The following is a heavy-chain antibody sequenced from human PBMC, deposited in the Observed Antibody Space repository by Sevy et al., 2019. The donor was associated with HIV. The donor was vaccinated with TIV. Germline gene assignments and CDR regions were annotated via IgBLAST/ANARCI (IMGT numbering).Heavy chain of an antibody. CDR1: GGSITSLY. J-gene: IGHJ4*02. D-gene: IGHD1-26*01. CDR3: AGENAWGRGYS. Sequence: SETLSLTCTVSGGSITSLYWNWIRHPPGKGLKWFANIYYNGHINYNPSLKSRVTLSLVTSKNQFSLRLSSVTAADTAMYYCAGENAWGRGYSWGQGTLVTVSS. CDR2: IYYNGHI. V-gene: IGHV4-59*08.